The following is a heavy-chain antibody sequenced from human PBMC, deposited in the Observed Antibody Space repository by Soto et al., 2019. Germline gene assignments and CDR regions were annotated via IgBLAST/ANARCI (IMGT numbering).Heavy chain of an antibody. CDR2: ISAYNGNT. J-gene: IGHJ5*02. D-gene: IGHD3-3*01. CDR3: ARDSLELRQLWIDP. CDR1: DYTFTNYG. V-gene: IGHV1-18*01. Sequence: ASVKVSWKASDYTFTNYGISWVRQAPGQGLEWMGWISAYNGNTNYAQKLQGRVTMTTDTSTSTAYMELRSLRSDDTAVYYCARDSLELRQLWIDPWGQGTLVTVSS.